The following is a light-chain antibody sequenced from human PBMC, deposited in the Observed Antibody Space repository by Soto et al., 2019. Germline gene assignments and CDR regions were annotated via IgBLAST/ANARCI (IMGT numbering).Light chain of an antibody. Sequence: QPVLTQPPSASGTPGQRVTISCSGSSSNIGSNTVNWYQQLPGTAPKLLIYSNNERPSGVPDRFSGSKSDTSASLAISGLQSEDEADFYCAAWDDSLNAYVIGTGTKLTVL. CDR2: SNN. V-gene: IGLV1-44*01. CDR3: AAWDDSLNAYV. CDR1: SSNIGSNT. J-gene: IGLJ1*01.